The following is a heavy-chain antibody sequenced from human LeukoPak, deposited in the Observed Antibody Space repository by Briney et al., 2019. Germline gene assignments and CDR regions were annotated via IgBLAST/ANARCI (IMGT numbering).Heavy chain of an antibody. CDR2: IYHSGST. CDR3: ARHRYCSSTSCYTVGYYFDY. V-gene: IGHV4-38-2*01. CDR1: GYSISSGYY. J-gene: IGHJ4*02. Sequence: SETLSLTCAVSGYSISSGYYWGWIRQPPGKGLERIGSIYHSGSTYYNPSLKSRVTISVDTSKNQFSLKLSSVTAADTAVYYCARHRYCSSTSCYTVGYYFDYWGQGTLVTVSS. D-gene: IGHD2-2*02.